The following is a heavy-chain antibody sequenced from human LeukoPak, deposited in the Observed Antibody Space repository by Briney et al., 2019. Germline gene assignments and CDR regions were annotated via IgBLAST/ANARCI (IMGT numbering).Heavy chain of an antibody. V-gene: IGHV3-7*03. CDR1: GFTFSSYW. CDR2: INHNGNVN. D-gene: IGHD3-16*01. J-gene: IGHJ6*02. Sequence: PGGSLRLSCAASGFTFSSYWMNWARQAPGKGLEWVASINHNGNVNYYVDSVKGRFTIFRDNAKNSLYLQMSNLRAEDTAVYFCARGGGLDVWGQGAKVTVSS. CDR3: ARGGGLDV.